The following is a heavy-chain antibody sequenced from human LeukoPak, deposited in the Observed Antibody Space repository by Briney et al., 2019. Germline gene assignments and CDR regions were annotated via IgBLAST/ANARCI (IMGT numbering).Heavy chain of an antibody. J-gene: IGHJ4*02. D-gene: IGHD1-26*01. CDR3: ASLSGSLDY. CDR1: GFTFSSEG. Sequence: PGGSLRLSCAASGFTFSSEGMHWVRQAPGQGLEWGACIRYDGSKKDYTDSVKGRFTISRDNAKNSLYLQMNSLRAEDTAVYYCASLSGSLDYWGQGTLVTVSS. V-gene: IGHV3-30*02. CDR2: IRYDGSKK.